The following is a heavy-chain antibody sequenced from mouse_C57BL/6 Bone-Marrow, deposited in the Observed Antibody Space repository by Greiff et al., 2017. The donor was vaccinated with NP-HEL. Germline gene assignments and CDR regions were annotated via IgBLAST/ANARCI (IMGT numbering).Heavy chain of an antibody. CDR3: ARRLPHWYFDV. CDR2: INPGSGGT. D-gene: IGHD2-4*01. J-gene: IGHJ1*03. Sequence: QVQLQQSGAELVRPGTSVKVSCKASGYAFTNYLIEWVKQRPGQGLEWIGVINPGSGGTNYNEKFKGKATLTADKSSSTAYMQLSSLTSEDSAVYFCARRLPHWYFDVWGTGTTVTVSS. V-gene: IGHV1-54*01. CDR1: GYAFTNYL.